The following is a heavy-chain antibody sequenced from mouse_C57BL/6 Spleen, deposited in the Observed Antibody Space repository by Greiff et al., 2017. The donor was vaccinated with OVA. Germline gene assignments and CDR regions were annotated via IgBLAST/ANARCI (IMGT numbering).Heavy chain of an antibody. V-gene: IGHV1-42*01. CDR2: INPSTGGT. CDR1: GYSFTGYY. D-gene: IGHD2-3*01. J-gene: IGHJ3*01. Sequence: EVHLVESGPELVKPGASVKISCKASGYSFTGYYMNWVKQSPEKSLEWIGEINPSTGGTTYNQKFKAKATLTVDKSSSTAYMQLKSLTSEDSAVYYCARWNDGYLAYWGQGTLVTVSA. CDR3: ARWNDGYLAY.